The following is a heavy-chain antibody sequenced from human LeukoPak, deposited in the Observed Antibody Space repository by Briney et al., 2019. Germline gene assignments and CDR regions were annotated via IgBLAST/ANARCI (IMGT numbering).Heavy chain of an antibody. CDR2: INYSGGT. CDR1: GASITNSAYH. D-gene: IGHD6-13*01. V-gene: IGHV4-39*02. CDR3: ARDLYSSRTNDAFVI. Sequence: SETLSLTCTVSGASITNSAYHWGWIRQPPGKGLEWIGSINYSGGTHYNPSLQSRVTISADRSKNQASLKLSSVTAADTAVYYCARDLYSSRTNDAFVIWGQGTMVTVSS. J-gene: IGHJ3*02.